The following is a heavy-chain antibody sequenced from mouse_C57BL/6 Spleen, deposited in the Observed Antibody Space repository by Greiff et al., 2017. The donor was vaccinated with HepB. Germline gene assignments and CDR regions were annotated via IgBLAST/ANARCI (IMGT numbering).Heavy chain of an antibody. Sequence: EVKLMESGGGLVKPGGSLKLSCAASGFTFSSYAMSWVRQTPEKRLEWVATISDGGSYTYYPDNVKGRFTISRDNAKNNLYLQMSHLKSEDTAMYYCAREGSSGAWFAYWGQGTLVTVSA. V-gene: IGHV5-4*01. CDR2: ISDGGSYT. CDR3: AREGSSGAWFAY. D-gene: IGHD6-1*01. CDR1: GFTFSSYA. J-gene: IGHJ3*01.